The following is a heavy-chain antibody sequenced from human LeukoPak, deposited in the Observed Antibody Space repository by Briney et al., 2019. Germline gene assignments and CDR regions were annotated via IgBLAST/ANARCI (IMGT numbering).Heavy chain of an antibody. CDR1: GGSFSGYY. CDR3: ARGSPDTWFDP. V-gene: IGHV4-34*01. D-gene: IGHD5-18*01. Sequence: ASETLSLTCAVYGGSFSGYYWSWIRQPPGKGLEWIGEINHSGSTNYNPSLKSRVTISVDTSKNQFSLKLGSVTAADTAVYYCARGSPDTWFDPWGQGTLVTVSS. J-gene: IGHJ5*02. CDR2: INHSGST.